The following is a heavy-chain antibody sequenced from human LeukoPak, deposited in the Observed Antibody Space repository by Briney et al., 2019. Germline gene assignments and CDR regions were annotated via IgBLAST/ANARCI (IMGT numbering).Heavy chain of an antibody. V-gene: IGHV4-30-4*02. CDR1: GGSISSGDYY. CDR3: TRRGTLHYYDSSGYYYPSRTHIDAFDI. Sequence: SETLSLTCTVSGGSISSGDYYWSWIRQHPVKGLELIGYIHYSGSTYYNPSLKSRLTISVDTSKNLVSLKLSSVTAADTAVYYCTRRGTLHYYDSSGYYYPSRTHIDAFDIWGQGTMVTVSS. CDR2: IHYSGST. D-gene: IGHD3-22*01. J-gene: IGHJ3*02.